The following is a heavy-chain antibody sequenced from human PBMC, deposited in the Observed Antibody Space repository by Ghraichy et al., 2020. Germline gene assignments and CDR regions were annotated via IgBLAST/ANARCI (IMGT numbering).Heavy chain of an antibody. J-gene: IGHJ5*02. V-gene: IGHV3-7*01. CDR3: SRQGVTVSSATNWFAP. CDR2: IKQDGSEI. Sequence: GESLNISCAASGFTFTTFWMSWVRQAPGKGLEWVANIKQDGSEIYYVDSAKGRFTISRDNGKNSLYLQMNSLRAEDTAVYYCSRQGVTVSSATNWFAPEGQGTLVTVSS. D-gene: IGHD1-26*01. CDR1: GFTFTTFW.